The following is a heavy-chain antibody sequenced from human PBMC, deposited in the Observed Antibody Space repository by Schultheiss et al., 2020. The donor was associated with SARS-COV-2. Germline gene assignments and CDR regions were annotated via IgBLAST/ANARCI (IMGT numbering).Heavy chain of an antibody. CDR2: IYYSGST. Sequence: SETLSLTCAVYGGSFSGDYWSWIRHPPGKGLEWMGYIYYSGSTYYTPSLKSLVSISLDTSKNQFSLKLTSVTAADTAIYYCARGWFPEATSFAFDSWGRGTLVTVSS. J-gene: IGHJ4*02. V-gene: IGHV4-34*09. D-gene: IGHD1-26*01. CDR1: GGSFSGDY. CDR3: ARGWFPEATSFAFDS.